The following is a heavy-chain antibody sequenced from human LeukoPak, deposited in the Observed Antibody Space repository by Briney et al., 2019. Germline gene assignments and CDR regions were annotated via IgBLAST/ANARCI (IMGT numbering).Heavy chain of an antibody. CDR1: GYTFTCYY. V-gene: IGHV1-2*02. D-gene: IGHD3-22*01. CDR3: ASLYYYDSSGYPLPFDY. J-gene: IGHJ4*02. Sequence: ASVTVSCKASGYTFTCYYMHWVRQAPGQGLEWMGWINPNSGGTNYAQKFQGRVTMTRDTSISTAYMELSRLRSDDTAVYYCASLYYYDSSGYPLPFDYWGQGTLVTVSS. CDR2: INPNSGGT.